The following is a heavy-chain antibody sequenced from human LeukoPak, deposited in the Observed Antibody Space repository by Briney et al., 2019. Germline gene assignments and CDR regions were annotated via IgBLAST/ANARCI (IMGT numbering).Heavy chain of an antibody. J-gene: IGHJ5*02. CDR1: GFSFDDYA. Sequence: GRSLRLSCAASGFSFDDYAMHWVRQAPGKGLEWVSGISWNSGSIGYADSVKGRFTISRDNAKNSLYLQMNSLRAEDTALYYCAKGLYDSSGYYHTWGQGTLVTVSS. V-gene: IGHV3-9*01. CDR2: ISWNSGSI. D-gene: IGHD3-22*01. CDR3: AKGLYDSSGYYHT.